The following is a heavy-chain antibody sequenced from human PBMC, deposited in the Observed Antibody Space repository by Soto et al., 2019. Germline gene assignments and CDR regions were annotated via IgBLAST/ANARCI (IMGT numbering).Heavy chain of an antibody. CDR1: GFTFNTYW. Sequence: EVQLVESGGGLVQPGGSLRLSCAASGFTFNTYWMHWVRQAPGKGLVWVSRANSDGSSTTYADSVKGRFTICRDNARNTLYMQMNSLRAEDTAVYYCTRVVRFGSAEYSYSYGMDVWGQGTTVTVSS. CDR2: ANSDGSST. J-gene: IGHJ6*02. CDR3: TRVVRFGSAEYSYSYGMDV. V-gene: IGHV3-74*03. D-gene: IGHD3-10*01.